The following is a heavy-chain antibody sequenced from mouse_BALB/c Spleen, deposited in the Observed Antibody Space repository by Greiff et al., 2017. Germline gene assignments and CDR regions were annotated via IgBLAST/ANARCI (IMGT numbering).Heavy chain of an antibody. D-gene: IGHD2-14*01. Sequence: QVQLQQSGPGLVAPSQSLSITCTVSGFSLTGYGVNWVRQPPGKGLEWLGMIWGDGSTDYNSALKSRLSISKDNSKSQVFLKMNSLQTDDTARYYCAREDYRYDGDYYAMDYWGQGTSVTVSS. J-gene: IGHJ4*01. CDR1: GFSLTGYG. CDR3: AREDYRYDGDYYAMDY. V-gene: IGHV2-6-7*01. CDR2: IWGDGST.